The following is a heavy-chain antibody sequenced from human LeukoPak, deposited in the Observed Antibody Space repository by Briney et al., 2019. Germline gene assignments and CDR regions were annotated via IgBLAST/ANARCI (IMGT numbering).Heavy chain of an antibody. Sequence: VASVKVSCKASGYTLTSYGISWVRQAPGQGLEWMGWISAYNGNTNYAQKLQGRVTMTTDTSTSTAYMELRSLRSDDTAVYYCARGKGGYYGSGSYYGLDYWGQGTLVTVSS. V-gene: IGHV1-18*01. J-gene: IGHJ4*02. CDR2: ISAYNGNT. CDR3: ARGKGGYYGSGSYYGLDY. D-gene: IGHD3-10*01. CDR1: GYTLTSYG.